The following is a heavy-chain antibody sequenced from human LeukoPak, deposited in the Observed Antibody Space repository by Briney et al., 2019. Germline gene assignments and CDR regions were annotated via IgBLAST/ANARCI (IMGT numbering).Heavy chain of an antibody. CDR3: ARDKSSSSWYGDYFDY. Sequence: ASVKVSCKASGYTFTSYGISWVRQAPGQGLEWMGWISAYNGNTNYAQKLQGRVTMTTDTSTSTAYMELRSLRSDDTAVYYCARDKSSSSWYGDYFDYWGQGTLVTVSS. CDR1: GYTFTSYG. D-gene: IGHD6-13*01. CDR2: ISAYNGNT. V-gene: IGHV1-18*01. J-gene: IGHJ4*02.